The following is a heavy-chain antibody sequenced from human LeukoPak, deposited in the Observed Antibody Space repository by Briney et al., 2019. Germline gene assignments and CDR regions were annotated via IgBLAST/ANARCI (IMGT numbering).Heavy chain of an antibody. CDR2: IYYSGST. CDR3: ARAPCGGDCYFRVAAFDI. Sequence: SETLSLXCTVSGGSISSYYWSWIRQPPGKGLEWIGYIYYSGSTNYNPSLKSRVTISVDTSKNQFSLKLSSVTAADTAVYYCARAPCGGDCYFRVAAFDIWGQGTMVTVSS. J-gene: IGHJ3*02. V-gene: IGHV4-59*01. D-gene: IGHD2-21*02. CDR1: GGSISSYY.